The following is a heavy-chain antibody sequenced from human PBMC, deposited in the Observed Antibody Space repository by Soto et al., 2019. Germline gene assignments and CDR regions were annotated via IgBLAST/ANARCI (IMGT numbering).Heavy chain of an antibody. CDR1: GFSFSDYY. J-gene: IGHJ3*01. CDR2: ISTSSSYT. V-gene: IGHV3-11*05. CDR3: ARSWDSSSWYV. D-gene: IGHD6-13*01. Sequence: QVQLVESGGGLVKPGGSLRLSCAASGFSFSDYYMSWIRQAPGKGLECISYISTSSSYTNYADSVKGRFTISRDNAQNSLSLQMSSLRAEDTAVYYCARSWDSSSWYVWGQGTMVTVSS.